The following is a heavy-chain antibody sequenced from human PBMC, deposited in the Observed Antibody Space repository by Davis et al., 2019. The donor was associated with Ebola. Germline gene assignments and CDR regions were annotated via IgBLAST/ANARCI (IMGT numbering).Heavy chain of an antibody. CDR1: GGSFTGFS. CDR2: INHSGST. CDR3: ARAGGDTVDYGMDV. J-gene: IGHJ6*02. Sequence: SETLSLTCAVYGGSFTGFSWSWMRQTPGKGLEWIGEINHSGSTNYNPSLKSRVTISVDKSKNQFSLKLSSVTAADTAVYYCARAGGDTVDYGMDVWGQGTTVTVSS. D-gene: IGHD5-18*01. V-gene: IGHV4-34*01.